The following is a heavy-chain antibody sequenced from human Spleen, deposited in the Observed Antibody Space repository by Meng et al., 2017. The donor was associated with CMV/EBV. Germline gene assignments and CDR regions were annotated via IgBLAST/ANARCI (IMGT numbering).Heavy chain of an antibody. Sequence: GVLKISCAASGFTFSSYSMNWVRQAPGKGLEWVSSISSSSSYIYYADSVKGRFTISRDNAKNSLYLQMNSLRAEDTAVYYCARDANWGSGGNYYYYGMDVWGQGTTVTVSS. V-gene: IGHV3-21*01. CDR1: GFTFSSYS. CDR3: ARDANWGSGGNYYYYGMDV. CDR2: ISSSSSYI. J-gene: IGHJ6*02. D-gene: IGHD7-27*01.